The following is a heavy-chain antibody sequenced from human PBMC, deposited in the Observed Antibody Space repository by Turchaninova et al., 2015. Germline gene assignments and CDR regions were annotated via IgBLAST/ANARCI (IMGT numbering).Heavy chain of an antibody. J-gene: IGHJ4*02. V-gene: IGHV4-34*01. CDR2: INHSGST. CDR3: ARPANPRAVRSGVDY. D-gene: IGHD3-3*01. CDR1: GGALVGYD. Sequence: QVQLQQWGAGLLKPWEPPALTWAVYGGALVGYDWSWLRQPPGKGLEWIVDINHSGSTNSNPSLKSRVTISVDTSKNQFSLKLSSVTAADTAVYYCARPANPRAVRSGVDYWGQGTLVTVSS.